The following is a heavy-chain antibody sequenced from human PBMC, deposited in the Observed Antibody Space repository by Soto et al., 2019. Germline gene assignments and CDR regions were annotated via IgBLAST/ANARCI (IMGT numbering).Heavy chain of an antibody. V-gene: IGHV3-30*18. CDR3: AKDLGYCSSTSCYGDAYYYGMDV. Sequence: SLRLSCAASGFTFSSYGMHWVRQAPGKGLEWVAVISYDGSNKYYADSVKGRFTISRDNSKNTLYLQMNSLRAEDTAVYYCAKDLGYCSSTSCYGDAYYYGMDVWGQGTTVTVSS. CDR2: ISYDGSNK. D-gene: IGHD2-2*01. CDR1: GFTFSSYG. J-gene: IGHJ6*02.